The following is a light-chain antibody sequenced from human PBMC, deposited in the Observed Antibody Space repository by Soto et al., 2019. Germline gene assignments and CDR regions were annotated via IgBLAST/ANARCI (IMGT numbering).Light chain of an antibody. CDR2: LGS. CDR1: QSLLHSNGYYY. CDR3: MQALHSPRT. Sequence: DLVMTQSPLSLPVSPGEPASISCRSSQSLLHSNGYYYLDWYMQKPGQSPQLLIYLGSTRASVVPDRFSGSGSGTDFTLKISRVEAEDVGVYYCMQALHSPRTFGQGTKVEIK. J-gene: IGKJ1*01. V-gene: IGKV2-28*01.